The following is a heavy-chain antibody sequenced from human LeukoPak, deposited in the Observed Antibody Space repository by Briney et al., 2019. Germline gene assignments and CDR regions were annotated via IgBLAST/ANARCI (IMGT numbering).Heavy chain of an antibody. CDR3: ARDLDDYYGSGSYYPGPH. Sequence: PGGSLRLSCAASGFTFSSYAMHWVRQAPGKGLEWVAVISYDGSNKYYADSVKGRFTISRDNSKNTLYLQMNSLRAEDTAVYYCARDLDDYYGSGSYYPGPHRGQGTLVTVSS. V-gene: IGHV3-30*04. CDR2: ISYDGSNK. J-gene: IGHJ4*02. D-gene: IGHD3-10*01. CDR1: GFTFSSYA.